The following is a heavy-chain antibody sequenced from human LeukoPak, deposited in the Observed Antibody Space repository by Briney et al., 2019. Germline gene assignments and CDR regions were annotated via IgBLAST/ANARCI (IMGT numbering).Heavy chain of an antibody. J-gene: IGHJ4*02. D-gene: IGHD5-18*01. V-gene: IGHV4-34*01. CDR2: INHSGST. CDR1: GASFNSDDQY. Sequence: PSETLSLTCTVSGASFNSDDQYWNWIRQPPGKGLEWIGEINHSGSTNYNPSLKSRVTISVDTSKNQFSLKLSSVTAADTAVYYCARARKGPWIQLWIPRGDYFDYWGQGTLVTVSS. CDR3: ARARKGPWIQLWIPRGDYFDY.